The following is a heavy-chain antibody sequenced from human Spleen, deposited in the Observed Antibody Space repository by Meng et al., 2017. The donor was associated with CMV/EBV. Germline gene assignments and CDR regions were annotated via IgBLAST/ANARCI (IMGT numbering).Heavy chain of an antibody. V-gene: IGHV3-48*03. CDR2: ISSRGSTL. Sequence: GESLKISCAASGFTFSNYEMNWVRQAPGKGLEWVSYISSRGSTLYYADSVKGRFTISRDNAKNSLYLQMNSLRAEDTAVYYCARWYGNQDIVGVPAAKYGMDVWDQGTTVTVSS. D-gene: IGHD2-2*01. CDR1: GFTFSNYE. J-gene: IGHJ6*02. CDR3: ARWYGNQDIVGVPAAKYGMDV.